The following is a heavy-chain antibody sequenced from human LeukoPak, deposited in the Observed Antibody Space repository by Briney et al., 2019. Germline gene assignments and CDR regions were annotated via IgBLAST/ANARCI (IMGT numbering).Heavy chain of an antibody. D-gene: IGHD6-19*01. CDR1: GYTFTRHS. CDR3: ARDNNGWAWDY. J-gene: IGHJ4*02. V-gene: IGHV1-46*01. Sequence: ASVKVCCKTSGYTFTRHSMHWVRQAPGQGLEWMGIINPNGGRTTYAQKIQGRVTMTRDMSTGTMYMEMSSLRSEDTAVYYCARDNNGWAWDYWGQGTLVTVPS. CDR2: INPNGGRT.